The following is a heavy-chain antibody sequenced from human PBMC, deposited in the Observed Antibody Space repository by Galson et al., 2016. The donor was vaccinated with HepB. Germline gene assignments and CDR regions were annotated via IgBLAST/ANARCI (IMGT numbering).Heavy chain of an antibody. J-gene: IGHJ6*02. CDR1: GFSLITRGMG. Sequence: PALVKPTQTLTLTCTFSGFSLITRGMGVGWIRQPPGKALEWLALIYWDDDKGYSPSLRSRLSITTDTSKNQVVLTMTNMDPVDTATYYCSHIASYYDYAMDVGGQGTTVTVS. CDR3: SHIASYYDYAMDV. CDR2: IYWDDDK. V-gene: IGHV2-5*02.